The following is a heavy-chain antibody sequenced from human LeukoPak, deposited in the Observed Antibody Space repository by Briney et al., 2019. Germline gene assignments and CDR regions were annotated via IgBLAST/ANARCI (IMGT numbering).Heavy chain of an antibody. D-gene: IGHD6-19*01. J-gene: IGHJ3*02. CDR3: AKDPTYSSGRLDAFDI. V-gene: IGHV3-23*01. Sequence: PGGSLRLSCAASGFTFSSYAMNWVRQAPGKGLEWVSGISGSGGSTYYADSVKGRFTISRDNSQNTLYLQMNSLRAEDTAVYYCAKDPTYSSGRLDAFDIWGQETMVTVSS. CDR1: GFTFSSYA. CDR2: ISGSGGST.